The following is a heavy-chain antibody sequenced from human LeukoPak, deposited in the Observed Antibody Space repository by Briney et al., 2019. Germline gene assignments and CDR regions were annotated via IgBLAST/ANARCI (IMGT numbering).Heavy chain of an antibody. Sequence: PGGSLRLSCAASGFTFSSYAMSWVRQAPGKGLEWVSAISGSGGSTYYADSVKGRSTISRDNSKNTLYLQMNSLRAEDTAVYYCAKADRYGGNSEPNHFDYWGQGTLVTVSS. CDR1: GFTFSSYA. D-gene: IGHD4-23*01. CDR2: ISGSGGST. V-gene: IGHV3-23*01. J-gene: IGHJ4*02. CDR3: AKADRYGGNSEPNHFDY.